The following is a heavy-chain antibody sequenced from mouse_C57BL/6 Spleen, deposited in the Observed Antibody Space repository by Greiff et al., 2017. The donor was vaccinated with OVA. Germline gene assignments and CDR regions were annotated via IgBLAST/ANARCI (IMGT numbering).Heavy chain of an antibody. CDR3: AHGSSYGRYFDV. J-gene: IGHJ1*03. CDR1: GYTFTDYN. D-gene: IGHD1-1*01. V-gene: IGHV1-22*01. Sequence: EVQLQQSGPELVKPGASVKMSCKASGYTFTDYNMHWVKQSHGKSLEWIGYINPNNGGTSYNQKFKGKATLTVNKSSSTAYMELRSLTSEDSAVYDCAHGSSYGRYFDVWGTGTTVTVSS. CDR2: INPNNGGT.